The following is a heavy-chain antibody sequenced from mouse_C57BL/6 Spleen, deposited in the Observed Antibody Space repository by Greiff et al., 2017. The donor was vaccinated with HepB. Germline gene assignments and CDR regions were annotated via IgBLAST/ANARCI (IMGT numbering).Heavy chain of an antibody. V-gene: IGHV5-15*01. CDR2: ISNLAYSI. J-gene: IGHJ2*01. D-gene: IGHD2-3*01. CDR3: ARLYDGYYYFDY. CDR1: GFTFSDYG. Sequence: EVKVVESGGGLVQPGGSLKLSCAASGFTFSDYGMAWVRQAPRKGPEWVAFISNLAYSIYYADTVTGRFTISRENAKNTLYLEMSSLRSEDTAMYYCARLYDGYYYFDYWGQGTTLTVSS.